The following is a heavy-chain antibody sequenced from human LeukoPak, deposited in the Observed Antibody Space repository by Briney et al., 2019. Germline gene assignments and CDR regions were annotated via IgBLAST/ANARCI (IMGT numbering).Heavy chain of an antibody. CDR3: ASSSPDY. V-gene: IGHV4-34*01. CDR2: INHSGST. J-gene: IGHJ4*02. Sequence: SETLSLTCAVYGGSFSGYYWSWIRQPPGKGLEWIGEINHSGSTNYNPSLKSRVTISVDTSKNQFSLKLSPVTAADTAVYYCASSSPDYWGQGTLVTVSS. CDR1: GGSFSGYY.